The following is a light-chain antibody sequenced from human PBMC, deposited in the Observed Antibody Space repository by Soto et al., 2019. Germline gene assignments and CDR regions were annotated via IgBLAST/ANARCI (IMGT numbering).Light chain of an antibody. CDR1: QSLISY. CDR3: QQYGGSPRT. V-gene: IGKV3-20*01. CDR2: DAS. J-gene: IGKJ5*01. Sequence: EVGFTQSPATLCWSPGERATLSCRASQSLISYLAWYQHKPGQAPRLLIYDASSRATGIPDRFSGSGSGTDFTLTITRLEPEDFAVYYCQQYGGSPRTFGQGTRLEIK.